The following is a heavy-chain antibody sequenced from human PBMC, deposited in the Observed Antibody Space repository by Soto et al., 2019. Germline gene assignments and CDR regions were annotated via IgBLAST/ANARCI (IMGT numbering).Heavy chain of an antibody. CDR3: ARITMEYSSSSFDY. J-gene: IGHJ4*02. Sequence: PSETLSLTCTVSGGSIIRGGYYWSLIRQHPGKGLEWIGYIYYSGSTYYNPSLKSRVTISVDTSKNQFSLKLSSVTAADTAVYYCARITMEYSSSSFDYWGQGTLVTVSS. CDR1: GGSIIRGGYY. D-gene: IGHD6-6*01. CDR2: IYYSGST. V-gene: IGHV4-31*03.